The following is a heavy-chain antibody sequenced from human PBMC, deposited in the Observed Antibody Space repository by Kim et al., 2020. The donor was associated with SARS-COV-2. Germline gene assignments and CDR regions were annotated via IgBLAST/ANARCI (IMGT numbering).Heavy chain of an antibody. CDR3: AREGDVGQWLTAYFFDY. CDR1: GFTFSDYN. CDR2: MSTRGSYI. D-gene: IGHD6-19*01. J-gene: IGHJ4*02. Sequence: GASLRLSCAASGFTFSDYNMNWVRQAPGKGLEWVSYMSTRGSYISYADSVKGRFTISRDNAKNSLYLQMNSLKGEDTAIYYCAREGDVGQWLTAYFFDYWGPGTLVTVSS. V-gene: IGHV3-21*01.